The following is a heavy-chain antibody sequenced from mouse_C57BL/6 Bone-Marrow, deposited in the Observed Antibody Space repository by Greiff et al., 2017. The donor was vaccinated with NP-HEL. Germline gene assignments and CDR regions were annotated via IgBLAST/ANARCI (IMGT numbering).Heavy chain of an antibody. CDR1: GFNIKDDY. V-gene: IGHV14-4*01. D-gene: IGHD1-1*01. CDR2: IDPENGDT. J-gene: IGHJ4*01. Sequence: VHVKQSGAELVRPGASVKLSCTVSGFNIKDDYMHWVKQRPEQGLEWIGWIDPENGDTEYASKFQGKATITADTSSNTASLQLSSLTSEDTAVYYCTTGGSSPYAMDYWGQGTSVTVSS. CDR3: TTGGSSPYAMDY.